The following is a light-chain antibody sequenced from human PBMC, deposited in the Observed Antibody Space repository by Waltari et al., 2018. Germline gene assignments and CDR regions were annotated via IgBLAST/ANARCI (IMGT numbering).Light chain of an antibody. J-gene: IGKJ1*01. CDR3: QQTYSHFRT. V-gene: IGKV1-39*01. Sequence: DIRMTQSPPSLPASVGDSVTITCRASQGISSYLNWYQQKPGPAPKLLIYAASSLQSGVPSRFSGSGFGTDFTLTINSLQPEDFAVYFCQQTYSHFRTFGQGTKVDVK. CDR2: AAS. CDR1: QGISSY.